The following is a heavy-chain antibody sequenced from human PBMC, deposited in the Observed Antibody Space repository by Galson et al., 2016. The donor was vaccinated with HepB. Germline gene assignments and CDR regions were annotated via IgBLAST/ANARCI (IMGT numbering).Heavy chain of an antibody. CDR3: AGGWLHEDY. J-gene: IGHJ4*02. CDR2: IYYSGSN. D-gene: IGHD3-9*01. V-gene: IGHV4-39*07. CDR1: SGSISSSTYY. Sequence: ETLSLTCTVSSGSISSSTYYWAWIRQPPGKGLEWLGSIYYSGSNYYNPSLKSRVTMSEDMSKNQFSLKLTSVTAADTAVYYCAGGWLHEDYWGQGTLVTVS.